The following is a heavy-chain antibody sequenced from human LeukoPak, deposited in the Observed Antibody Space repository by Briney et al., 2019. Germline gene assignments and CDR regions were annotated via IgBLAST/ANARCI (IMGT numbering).Heavy chain of an antibody. J-gene: IGHJ4*02. CDR2: ISSSSSTM. V-gene: IGHV3-48*01. D-gene: IGHD5-18*01. Sequence: GGSLRLSCAASGFTFSSYSMNWVRQAPGKGLEWVSYISSSSSTMYYADSVKGRFTISRDNAKNSLYLQMNSLRAEDTAVYYCARDNSFGFAYWGRGTLVTVSS. CDR3: ARDNSFGFAY. CDR1: GFTFSSYS.